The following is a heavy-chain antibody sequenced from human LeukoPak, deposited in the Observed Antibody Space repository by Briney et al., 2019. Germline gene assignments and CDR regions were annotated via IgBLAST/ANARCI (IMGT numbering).Heavy chain of an antibody. D-gene: IGHD3-22*01. V-gene: IGHV4-34*01. CDR3: ARVSGSYSDSSGYVDY. J-gene: IGHJ4*02. CDR1: GGSFSGYY. CDR2: INHSGST. Sequence: PSETLSLTCAVYGGSFSGYYWSWIRQPPGKGLEWIGEINHSGSTNYNPSLKRRFTISVHTSKSQFSLKLSSVPAADTAVCYCARVSGSYSDSSGYVDYWGQGTLVSVSS.